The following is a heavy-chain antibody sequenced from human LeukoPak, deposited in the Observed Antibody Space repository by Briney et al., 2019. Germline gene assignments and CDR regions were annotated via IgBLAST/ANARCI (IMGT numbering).Heavy chain of an antibody. Sequence: GGSLTLSCAASGFTFSNHAMSWLRQAPGKGLEWVSAISDTGGSIYYADSVKGRFTISRDNSKNTLYLQMDSLRAEDTAVYYCARVRDVYGQFDYWGQGTLVTVSS. CDR1: GFTFSNHA. J-gene: IGHJ4*02. D-gene: IGHD5/OR15-5a*01. CDR2: ISDTGGSI. V-gene: IGHV3-23*01. CDR3: ARVRDVYGQFDY.